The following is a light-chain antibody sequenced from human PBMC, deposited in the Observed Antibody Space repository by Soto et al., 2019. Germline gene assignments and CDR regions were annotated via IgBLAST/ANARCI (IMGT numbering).Light chain of an antibody. CDR3: QQYGRSRT. CDR1: QSVSSSY. V-gene: IGKV3-20*01. Sequence: EIVLTQSPGTLSLSPGERATLSCRASQSVSSSYLAWYQQKPGQAPRLLIYGASSRATGIPDRFSGSGSGTDFTLTISRLEPEDFAVYYCQQYGRSRTFGKGTKV. CDR2: GAS. J-gene: IGKJ1*01.